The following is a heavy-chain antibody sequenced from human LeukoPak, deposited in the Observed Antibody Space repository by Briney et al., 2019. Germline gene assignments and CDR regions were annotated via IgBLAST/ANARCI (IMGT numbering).Heavy chain of an antibody. Sequence: SQTLSLTCALSGDSVSSNSAAWNWIRQSPSRGLEWLGRTYYRSKWYNDYAVSVKSRITINPDTSKNQFSLQLNSVTPEDTAVYYCARDRYYDSSGYLQLGHYYYYGMDVWGQGTTVTVSS. CDR3: ARDRYYDSSGYLQLGHYYYYGMDV. CDR2: TYYRSKWYN. D-gene: IGHD3-22*01. V-gene: IGHV6-1*01. J-gene: IGHJ6*02. CDR1: GDSVSSNSAA.